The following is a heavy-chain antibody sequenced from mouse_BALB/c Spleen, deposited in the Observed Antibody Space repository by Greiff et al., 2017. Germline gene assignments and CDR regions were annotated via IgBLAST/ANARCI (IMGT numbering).Heavy chain of an antibody. J-gene: IGHJ4*01. D-gene: IGHD2-10*02. V-gene: IGHV5-6-5*01. CDR1: GFTFSSYA. Sequence: EVKLMESGGGLVKPGGSLKLSCAASGFTFSSYAMSWVRQTPEKRLEWVASISSGGSTYYPDSVKGRFTISRDNARNILYLQMSSLRSEDTAMYYCARGLGYGKDAMDYWGQGTSVTVSS. CDR3: ARGLGYGKDAMDY. CDR2: ISSGGST.